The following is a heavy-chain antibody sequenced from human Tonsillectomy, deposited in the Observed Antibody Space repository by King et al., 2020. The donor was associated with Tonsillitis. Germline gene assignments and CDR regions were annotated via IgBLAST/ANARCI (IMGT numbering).Heavy chain of an antibody. CDR1: GFTFSSYS. CDR3: ARDCSGGSCYPYYYGMDV. CDR2: ISSSSSYI. V-gene: IGHV3-21*01. D-gene: IGHD2-15*01. J-gene: IGHJ6*02. Sequence: VQLVESGGGLVKPGGSLRLSCAASGFTFSSYSMNWVRQSPGKGLEWVSSISSSSSYIYYADSVKGRFAISRDNAKNSLYLQMNSLRAADTAVYYCARDCSGGSCYPYYYGMDVWGQGTTVTVSS.